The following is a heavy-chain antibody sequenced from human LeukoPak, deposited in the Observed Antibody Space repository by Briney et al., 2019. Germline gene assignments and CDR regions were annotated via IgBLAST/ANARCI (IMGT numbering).Heavy chain of an antibody. V-gene: IGHV3-23*01. D-gene: IGHD3-22*01. CDR2: ISGSGGST. CDR3: AKDWPDDSSGYFDY. Sequence: GGSLRLSCAASGFTFSSYAMSWVRQAPGKGLEWVSGISGSGGSTYYADSVKGRFTISRDISKNTLYVQMNSLRAEDAAVYYCAKDWPDDSSGYFDYWGQGTLVTVSS. CDR1: GFTFSSYA. J-gene: IGHJ4*02.